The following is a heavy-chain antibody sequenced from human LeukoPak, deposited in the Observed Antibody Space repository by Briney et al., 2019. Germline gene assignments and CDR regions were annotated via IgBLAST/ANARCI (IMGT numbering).Heavy chain of an antibody. V-gene: IGHV1-69*06. CDR1: GDTFSNYA. D-gene: IGHD6-13*01. Sequence: GASVKVSCKASGDTFSNYAMNWVRQAPGQGLEWMGGIIPIFGTTNYAQKFQDRVTITADKSTSTAYMELSSLRSEDTAVYYCARVVGLTGYSSSWYSGYYYYMDVWGKGTTVTVSS. CDR3: ARVVGLTGYSSSWYSGYYYYMDV. CDR2: IIPIFGTT. J-gene: IGHJ6*03.